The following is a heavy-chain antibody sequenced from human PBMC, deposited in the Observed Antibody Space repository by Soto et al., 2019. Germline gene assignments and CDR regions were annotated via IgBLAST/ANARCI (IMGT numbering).Heavy chain of an antibody. V-gene: IGHV4-39*01. J-gene: IGHJ5*02. D-gene: IGHD6-6*01. CDR2: IYYSGNT. Sequence: SETLSLTCTVSGGSIISGDHYWGWFRQPPGRGLEWIGTIYYSGNTYYHPSLKSRLTISVDTSKEQFSLRLNSVTAADTSFYFCARISSRPGGVDXWGRGTLVTVSS. CDR1: GGSIISGDHY. CDR3: ARISSRPGGVDX.